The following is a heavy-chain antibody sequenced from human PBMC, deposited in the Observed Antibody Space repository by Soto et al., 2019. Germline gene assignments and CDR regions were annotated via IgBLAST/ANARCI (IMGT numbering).Heavy chain of an antibody. V-gene: IGHV3-53*04. CDR1: GFTVSSNY. D-gene: IGHD3-3*01. Sequence: GGSLRLSCAASGFTVSSNYMSWVRQAPGKGLEWVSVIYSGGSTYYADSVKGRFTISRHNSKNTLYLQMNSLRAEDTAVYYCARDPYYDTRGSGVDVWGKGTTVTVSS. J-gene: IGHJ6*04. CDR2: IYSGGST. CDR3: ARDPYYDTRGSGVDV.